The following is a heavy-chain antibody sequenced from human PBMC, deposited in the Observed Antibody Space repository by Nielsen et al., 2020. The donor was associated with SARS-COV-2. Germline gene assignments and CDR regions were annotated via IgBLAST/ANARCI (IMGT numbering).Heavy chain of an antibody. J-gene: IGHJ6*02. V-gene: IGHV3-73*01. Sequence: GGSLRLSCAASGLTFGDAIIHWVRQASGKGLEWVGRIRSKTNNYETSYAASVKGRFIISRDESKNMAYLQMNSLKTDDTAVYYCKHYYDMDVWGQGTTVTVSS. CDR2: IRSKTNNYET. CDR3: KHYYDMDV. CDR1: GLTFGDAI.